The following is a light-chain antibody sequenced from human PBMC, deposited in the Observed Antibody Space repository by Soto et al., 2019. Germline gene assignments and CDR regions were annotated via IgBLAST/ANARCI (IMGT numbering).Light chain of an antibody. Sequence: EMVLTQSPGTLSLSPGERATLSCRASQSVSSSYLAWYQQKSGQAPRLLIYGASSRATGIPDRFSGSGSGTDFTLTVSRLEPEDFAVYYCQQYGNSPLTFGGGTKVDIK. CDR2: GAS. J-gene: IGKJ4*01. CDR1: QSVSSSY. V-gene: IGKV3-20*01. CDR3: QQYGNSPLT.